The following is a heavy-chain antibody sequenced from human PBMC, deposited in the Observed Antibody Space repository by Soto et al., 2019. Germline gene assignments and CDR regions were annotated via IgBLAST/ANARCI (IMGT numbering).Heavy chain of an antibody. Sequence: GESLKISCKGSGYSFTSYWISWVRQMPGKGLEWMGRIDPRDSYTNYSPSFPGHVTISADKSISTAYLQWSSLKASDTAMYYCASRYYYDSSGYYSGDAFDIWGQGTMVTVSS. CDR1: GYSFTSYW. D-gene: IGHD3-22*01. CDR2: IDPRDSYT. V-gene: IGHV5-10-1*01. CDR3: ASRYYYDSSGYYSGDAFDI. J-gene: IGHJ3*02.